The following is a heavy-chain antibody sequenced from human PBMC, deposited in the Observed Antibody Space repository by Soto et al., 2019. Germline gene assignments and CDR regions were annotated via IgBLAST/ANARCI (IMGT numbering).Heavy chain of an antibody. CDR1: GYTFTSYG. V-gene: IGHV1-18*04. D-gene: IGHD6-19*01. CDR3: ARDRRNIAVAGTHDAFDI. Sequence: ASVKVSCKASGYTFTSYGISWVRQAPGQGLEWMGWISAYNGNTNYAQKLQGRVTMTTDTSTSTAYMELRSLRSDDTAVYYCARDRRNIAVAGTHDAFDIWGQGTMVTVSS. J-gene: IGHJ3*02. CDR2: ISAYNGNT.